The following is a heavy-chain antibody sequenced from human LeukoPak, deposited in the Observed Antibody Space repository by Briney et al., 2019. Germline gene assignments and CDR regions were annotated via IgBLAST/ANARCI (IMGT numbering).Heavy chain of an antibody. V-gene: IGHV4-34*01. CDR3: ARAQLLWSTGGVSDY. Sequence: PSETLPLTCAVYGGSFSGYYWSWIRQPPGKGLEWIGEINHSGSTNYNPSLKSRVTISVDTSKNQFSLKLSSVTAADTAVYYCARAQLLWSTGGVSDYWGQGTLVTVSS. J-gene: IGHJ4*02. D-gene: IGHD3-10*01. CDR2: INHSGST. CDR1: GGSFSGYY.